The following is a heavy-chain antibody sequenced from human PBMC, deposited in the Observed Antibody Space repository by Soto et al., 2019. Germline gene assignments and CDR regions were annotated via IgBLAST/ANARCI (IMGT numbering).Heavy chain of an antibody. CDR2: IIPIFGTA. D-gene: IGHD2-21*01. CDR3: ARGYGGNYNWFDP. J-gene: IGHJ5*02. V-gene: IGHV1-69*13. CDR1: GGTFSSYA. Sequence: EASVKVSCKASGGTFSSYAISWVRQAPGQGLEWMGGIIPIFGTANYAQKFQGRVTITADESTSTAYMELSSLRSEDTAVYYCARGYGGNYNWFDPWGQGTLVTVSS.